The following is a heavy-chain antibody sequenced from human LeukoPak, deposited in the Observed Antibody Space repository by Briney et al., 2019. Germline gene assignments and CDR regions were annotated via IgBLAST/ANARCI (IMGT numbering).Heavy chain of an antibody. D-gene: IGHD3-16*01. CDR3: AKESEHYGSPPNY. Sequence: PGGSLRLSCAASGFSFSSYGMSWVRQAPGKGLEWASAISPSGGSTYYADSMKGRFTISRDNSKNTLYLQMNSLRAEDTAVYYCAKESEHYGSPPNYWGQGTLITVSS. CDR2: ISPSGGST. J-gene: IGHJ4*02. V-gene: IGHV3-23*01. CDR1: GFSFSSYG.